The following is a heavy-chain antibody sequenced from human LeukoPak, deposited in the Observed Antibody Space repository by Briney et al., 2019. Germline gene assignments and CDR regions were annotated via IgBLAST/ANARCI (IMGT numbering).Heavy chain of an antibody. J-gene: IGHJ4*02. V-gene: IGHV3-23*01. CDR1: GFTFSSYA. CDR3: AKESDILTGYSPFDY. D-gene: IGHD3-9*01. Sequence: PGGSLRLSCAASGFTFSSYAMSWVRQAPGKGLEWVSAISGSGGSTYYADSVKGRFTISRDNSKNTLYLQMNSLRAEATAVYYCAKESDILTGYSPFDYWGQGTLVTVSS. CDR2: ISGSGGST.